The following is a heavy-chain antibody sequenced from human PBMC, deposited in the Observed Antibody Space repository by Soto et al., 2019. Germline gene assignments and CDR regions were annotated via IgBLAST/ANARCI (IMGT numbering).Heavy chain of an antibody. CDR3: AREPYSSTTVTRMDY. J-gene: IGHJ4*02. D-gene: IGHD4-17*01. CDR2: ISHKSSAI. CDR1: GYTFSNYA. Sequence: EVQLVESGGGLVQPGGSLRLSCAASGYTFSNYAMNWVRQAPGKGLEWVSYISHKSSAIYHADSVKGRFTISRDNAKNSLYLQMNSLSDEDTAVYYCAREPYSSTTVTRMDYWGQGTLVTVSS. V-gene: IGHV3-48*02.